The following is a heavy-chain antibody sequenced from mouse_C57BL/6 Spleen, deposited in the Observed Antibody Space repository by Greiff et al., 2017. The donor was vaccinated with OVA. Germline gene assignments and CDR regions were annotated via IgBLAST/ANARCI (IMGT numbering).Heavy chain of an antibody. CDR3: ARSDYGNYVFAY. Sequence: VQLQQPGAELVMPGASVKLSCKASGYTFTSYWMHWVKQRPGQGLEWIGEIDPSDSYTNYNQKFKGKSTLTVDKSSSTAYMQLSSLTSEDSAVYYCARSDYGNYVFAYWGQGTLVTVSA. J-gene: IGHJ3*01. CDR2: IDPSDSYT. D-gene: IGHD2-1*01. CDR1: GYTFTSYW. V-gene: IGHV1-69*01.